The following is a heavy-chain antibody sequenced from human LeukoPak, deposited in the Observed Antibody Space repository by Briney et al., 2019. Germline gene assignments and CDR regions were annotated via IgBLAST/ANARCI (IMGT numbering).Heavy chain of an antibody. CDR2: IYTSGST. J-gene: IGHJ3*02. Sequence: SETLSLTCTVSGGSISSYYWSWIRQPPGKGLEWIGRIYTSGSTNYNPSLKSRVTISVDTSKNQFSLKLSSVTAADTAVYYCARSSGAPYCGGDCYAFDIWGQGTMVTVSS. D-gene: IGHD2-21*02. CDR3: ARSSGAPYCGGDCYAFDI. V-gene: IGHV4-4*08. CDR1: GGSISSYY.